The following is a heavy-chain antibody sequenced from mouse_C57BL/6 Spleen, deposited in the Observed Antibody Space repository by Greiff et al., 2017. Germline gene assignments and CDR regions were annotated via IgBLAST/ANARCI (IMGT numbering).Heavy chain of an antibody. V-gene: IGHV2-4*01. J-gene: IGHJ1*03. Sequence: VQLQQSGPGLVQPSQSLSITCTVSGFSLTSYGVHWVRQPPGKGLEWLGVIWSGGSTDYNAAFISRLSISKDNSKSQVFFKMNSLQADDTAIYYCAKKGGYDYDVGYFDVWGTGTTVTVSS. CDR3: AKKGGYDYDVGYFDV. CDR2: IWSGGST. CDR1: GFSLTSYG. D-gene: IGHD2-4*01.